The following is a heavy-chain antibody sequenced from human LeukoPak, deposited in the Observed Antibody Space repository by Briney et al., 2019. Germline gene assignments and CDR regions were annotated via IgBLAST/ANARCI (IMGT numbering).Heavy chain of an antibody. Sequence: PGGSLTLSCAASGFTFSSYEMNWVRQPAGKGLEWVSYVSANGDTIYYADSVRGRFTISRDNAKNSLFLLMNSLRAEDTAVYYCVSAYAGLLDYWGQGTLVTVSS. CDR2: VSANGDTI. D-gene: IGHD2-2*01. CDR1: GFTFSSYE. CDR3: VSAYAGLLDY. V-gene: IGHV3-48*03. J-gene: IGHJ4*02.